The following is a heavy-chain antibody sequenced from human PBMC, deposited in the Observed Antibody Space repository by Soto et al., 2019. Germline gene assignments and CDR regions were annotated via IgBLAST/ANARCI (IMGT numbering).Heavy chain of an antibody. D-gene: IGHD2-15*01. Sequence: GGSLRLSCASSGFTFSSYAMCWVRQAPGKGLEWVSAISGSGGSTYYADSVKGRFTISRDNSKNTLYLQMNSLRAEDTAVYYCAKDSIVVVVAALYYWGQGTLVTVSS. CDR2: ISGSGGST. V-gene: IGHV3-23*01. J-gene: IGHJ4*02. CDR3: AKDSIVVVVAALYY. CDR1: GFTFSSYA.